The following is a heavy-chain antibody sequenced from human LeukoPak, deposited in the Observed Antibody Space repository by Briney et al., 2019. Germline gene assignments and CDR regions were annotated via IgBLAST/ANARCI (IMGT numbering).Heavy chain of an antibody. CDR3: AKDERKLWFGELTYYFDY. Sequence: PGGSLRLSCAASGFTFSSYAMSWARQAPGKGLEWVSAISGSGGSTYYADSVKGRFTISRDNSKNTLYLQMNSLRAEDTAVYYCAKDERKLWFGELTYYFDYWGQGTLVTVSS. J-gene: IGHJ4*02. CDR2: ISGSGGST. D-gene: IGHD3-10*01. CDR1: GFTFSSYA. V-gene: IGHV3-23*01.